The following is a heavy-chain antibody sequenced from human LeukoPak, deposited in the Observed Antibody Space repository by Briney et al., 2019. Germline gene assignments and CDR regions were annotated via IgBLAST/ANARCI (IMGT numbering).Heavy chain of an antibody. CDR1: GFTFSSYG. CDR2: ISYDGTNK. V-gene: IGHV3-30*18. D-gene: IGHD6-13*01. CDR3: AKGGRAAADRNFDL. Sequence: GGSLRLSCAASGFTFSSYGMHWVPQAPGKGLEWVAAISYDGTNKNDADSVKGRFTISRDNSKNTLYLQMNSLRAEDTAVYYCAKGGRAAADRNFDLWGRGTLVTVPS. J-gene: IGHJ2*01.